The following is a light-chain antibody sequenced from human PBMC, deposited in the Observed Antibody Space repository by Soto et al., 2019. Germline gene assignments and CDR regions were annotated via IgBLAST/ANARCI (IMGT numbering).Light chain of an antibody. V-gene: IGKV3-20*01. CDR3: QQFDSSRIYS. J-gene: IGKJ2*03. CDR2: GGS. CDR1: QSVTSTY. Sequence: EILLTQSPGTLSLSPGETATLSCRASQSVTSTYLAWYQQRPGQSPRLIIYGGSTRATGFPDRFSGGGSGTYFTLSISRLEPEDSAVYYCHCQQFDSSRIYSFGPGTKLEI.